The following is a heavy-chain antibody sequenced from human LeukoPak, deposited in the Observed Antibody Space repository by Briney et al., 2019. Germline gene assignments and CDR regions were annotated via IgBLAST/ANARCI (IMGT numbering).Heavy chain of an antibody. CDR3: ARIGPQYYGSGSYYNYYFDH. V-gene: IGHV1-69*04. Sequence: GASVKVSCKASGGTFSSYAISWVRQAPGQGLEWMGRIIPILGIANYAQKFQGRVTITADKSTSTAYMELSSLRSEDTAVYYCARIGPQYYGSGSYYNYYFDHWGQGTLVTVSS. CDR1: GGTFSSYA. CDR2: IIPILGIA. D-gene: IGHD3-10*01. J-gene: IGHJ4*02.